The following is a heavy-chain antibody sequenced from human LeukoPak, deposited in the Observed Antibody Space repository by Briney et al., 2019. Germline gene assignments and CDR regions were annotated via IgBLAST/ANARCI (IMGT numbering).Heavy chain of an antibody. CDR1: GFTFSSYA. CDR3: AKGLMITFGEAIDAFDI. D-gene: IGHD3-16*01. J-gene: IGHJ3*02. CDR2: ISGSGGST. V-gene: IGHV3-23*01. Sequence: PGGSLRLSCAASGFTFSSYAMSWVRQAPGKGLEWVSAISGSGGSTYYADSVKGRFTISRDNSKNTLYLQMNSLRAEDTAVYYCAKGLMITFGEAIDAFDIWGQGTMVTVSS.